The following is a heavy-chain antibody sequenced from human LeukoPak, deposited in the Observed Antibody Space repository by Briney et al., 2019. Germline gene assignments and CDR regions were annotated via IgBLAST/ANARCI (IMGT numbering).Heavy chain of an antibody. CDR2: IKSKIDGGTT. D-gene: IGHD3-16*01. CDR1: GFTFSNAW. CDR3: TTDGGRKSRPYHFDY. V-gene: IGHV3-15*01. J-gene: IGHJ4*02. Sequence: GGSLRLSCAASGFTFSNAWMSWVRQAPGKGLEWVGRIKSKIDGGTTDYAAPVKGRFTFSRGDSNNTLYLQMNSLKTEDTAVYFCTTDGGRKSRPYHFDYWGQGTLVTVSS.